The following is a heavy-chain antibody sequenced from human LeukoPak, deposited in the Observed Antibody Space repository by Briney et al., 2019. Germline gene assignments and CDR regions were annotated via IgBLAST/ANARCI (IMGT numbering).Heavy chain of an antibody. CDR1: GGSFSGYY. CDR3: ARGSTAMVF. CDR2: INHSGST. Sequence: SETLSLTCAVYGGSFSGYYWSWIRQPPGKGLEWIGEINHSGSTNYNPSLKSRVTISVGTSKNQFSLKLSSVTAADTAVYYCARGSTAMVFWGQGTLVTVSS. J-gene: IGHJ4*02. V-gene: IGHV4-34*01. D-gene: IGHD5-18*01.